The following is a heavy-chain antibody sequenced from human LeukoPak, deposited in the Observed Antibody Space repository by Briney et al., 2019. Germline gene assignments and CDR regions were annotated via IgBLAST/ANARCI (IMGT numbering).Heavy chain of an antibody. CDR1: GDSVSSTSPT. V-gene: IGHV6-1*01. CDR3: AREVDGGFDY. J-gene: IGHJ4*02. Sequence: SPTLPLTCAISGDSVSSTSPTWNWIRQSPSRGLEWLGRTYQRSKWYNDYAVSVKSRITINPDTSKNQFSLQLNSVTPEDTALYYCAREVDGGFDYWGQGTLVTVSS. CDR2: TYQRSKWYN. D-gene: IGHD6-19*01.